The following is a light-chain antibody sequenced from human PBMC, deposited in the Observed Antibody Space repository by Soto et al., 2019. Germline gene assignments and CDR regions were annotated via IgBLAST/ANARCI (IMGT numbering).Light chain of an antibody. CDR2: GTS. Sequence: EVVFNQSPSTLSLSPGERATLSCRASHSVSSTYLAWYQQQPGQAPRLLMSGTSNRATGTPDRFSGSGSGTDFTLTISRLEPEDFAVYYCQQYGSPPITFGQGTRLEIK. CDR3: QQYGSPPIT. J-gene: IGKJ5*01. V-gene: IGKV3-20*01. CDR1: HSVSSTY.